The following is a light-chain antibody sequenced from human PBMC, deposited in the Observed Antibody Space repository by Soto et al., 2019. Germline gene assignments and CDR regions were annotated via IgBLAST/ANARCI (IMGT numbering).Light chain of an antibody. CDR1: QSILDRSKNKYY. Sequence: DIVMTQSPDSLAVSLGERATFNCKSSQSILDRSKNKYYLAWYQQNSGQPPKLLIYWASLRESGVPDRFTGSGSGTDFTLTISSLQAEDVAVYYCQQYFTSPWTFGQGTKVEI. CDR2: WAS. V-gene: IGKV4-1*01. CDR3: QQYFTSPWT. J-gene: IGKJ1*01.